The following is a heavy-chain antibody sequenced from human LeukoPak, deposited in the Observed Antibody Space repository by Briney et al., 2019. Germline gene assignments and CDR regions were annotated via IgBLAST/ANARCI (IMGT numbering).Heavy chain of an antibody. J-gene: IGHJ5*02. CDR1: EGTFSSYA. V-gene: IGHV1-69*13. Sequence: SVRVSCKASEGTFSSYAISWVRQAPGQGLEWMGGIIPIFGTANYAQKFQGRVTITADESTSTAYMELSSLRSEDTAVYYCAREGRDYYDSSGPGCDWFDPWGQGTLVTVSS. CDR2: IIPIFGTA. CDR3: AREGRDYYDSSGPGCDWFDP. D-gene: IGHD3-22*01.